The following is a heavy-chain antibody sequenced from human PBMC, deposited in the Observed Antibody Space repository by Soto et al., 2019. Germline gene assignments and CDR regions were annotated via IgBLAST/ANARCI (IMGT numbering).Heavy chain of an antibody. CDR2: IIPIFGTA. D-gene: IGHD5-18*01. CDR3: ARDRLDTAMVLDAFDI. CDR1: GGTFSSYA. V-gene: IGHV1-69*01. Sequence: QVQLVQSGVEVKKPGSSVKVSCKASGGTFSSYAISWVRQAPGQGLEWMGGIIPIFGTANYAQKFQGRVTITADESTSTAYMELSSLRSEDTAVYYCARDRLDTAMVLDAFDIWGQGTMVTVSS. J-gene: IGHJ3*02.